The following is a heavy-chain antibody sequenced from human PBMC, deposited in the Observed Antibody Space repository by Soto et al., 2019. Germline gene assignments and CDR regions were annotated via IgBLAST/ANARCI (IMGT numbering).Heavy chain of an antibody. CDR2: MSGTGGST. V-gene: IGHV3-23*01. CDR3: AKAGFSSGWSPSYFDY. CDR1: GFIFSSYA. D-gene: IGHD6-19*01. Sequence: EVQLLESGGGLVQPGRSLRLSCAASGFIFSSYAMNWVRQAPGKGLEWVSAMSGTGGSTYYADSVKGRFTISRDNSKNTLYLQINSLRVEDTAVFYCAKAGFSSGWSPSYFDYWGQGTLVTVSS. J-gene: IGHJ4*02.